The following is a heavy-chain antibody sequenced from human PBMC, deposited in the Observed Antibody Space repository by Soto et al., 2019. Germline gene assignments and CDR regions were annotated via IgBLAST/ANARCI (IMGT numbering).Heavy chain of an antibody. CDR3: AKDQQRIAVAGLFGY. CDR1: RYTFSSSA. J-gene: IGHJ4*02. V-gene: IGHV3-30*18. D-gene: IGHD6-19*01. CDR2: IRYGGSNT. Sequence: SMGPCRAASRYTFSSSAMSWVRQAPWQGLEWVSAIRYGGSNTYYADSVKGRFTISRDNSKSTLYLQMNSLRAEDTAVYYCAKDQQRIAVAGLFGYWGQGTLVTVSS.